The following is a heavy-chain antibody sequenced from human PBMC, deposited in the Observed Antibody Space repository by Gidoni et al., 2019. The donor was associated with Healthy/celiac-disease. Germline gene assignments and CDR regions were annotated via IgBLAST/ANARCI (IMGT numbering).Heavy chain of an antibody. CDR3: AKDGNYYDSSGYYKRGYFDY. Sequence: EVQLLESGGGLVQPGGALRLPWAASGITFRRHAMRWGRQAPGKGLEWFSAISGSGGSTYYADSVKGRFTISRDNSKNTLYLQMNSLRAEDTAVYYCAKDGNYYDSSGYYKRGYFDYWGQGTLVTVSS. D-gene: IGHD3-22*01. V-gene: IGHV3-23*01. J-gene: IGHJ4*02. CDR1: GITFRRHA. CDR2: ISGSGGST.